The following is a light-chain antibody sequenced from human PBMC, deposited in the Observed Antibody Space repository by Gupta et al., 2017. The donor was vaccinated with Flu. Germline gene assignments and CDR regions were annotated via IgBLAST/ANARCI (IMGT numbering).Light chain of an antibody. Sequence: QTTTITGTGYALSNQYAHWYQQKPGQAPKLMIYNDSKRPSGIPERFSGSNSGTTATLTISGVQAEDEADYYCPSADYSGSDYVFGGGTKLTVL. CDR3: PSADYSGSDYV. J-gene: IGLJ3*02. V-gene: IGLV3-25*03. CDR2: NDS. CDR1: ALSNQY.